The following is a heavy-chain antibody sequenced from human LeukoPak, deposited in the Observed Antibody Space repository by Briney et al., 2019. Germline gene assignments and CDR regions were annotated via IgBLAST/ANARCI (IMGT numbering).Heavy chain of an antibody. Sequence: ASVKVSCMASGYTFTSYAMNWVRQAPGQGLEWMGWINTNTGNPTYAQGFTGRFVFSLDTSVSTAYLQISSLKAEDTAVHYCAKQGPGYCGGTSCYGVDYWGQGTLVTVSS. CDR3: AKQGPGYCGGTSCYGVDY. CDR1: GYTFTSYA. J-gene: IGHJ4*02. D-gene: IGHD2-2*01. CDR2: INTNTGNP. V-gene: IGHV7-4-1*02.